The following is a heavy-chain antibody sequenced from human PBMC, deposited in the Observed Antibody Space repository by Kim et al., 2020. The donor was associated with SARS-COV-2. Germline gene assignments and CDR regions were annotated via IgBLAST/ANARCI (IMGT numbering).Heavy chain of an antibody. CDR1: GYTFTSYG. CDR2: ISAYNGNT. J-gene: IGHJ5*02. V-gene: IGHV1-18*04. CDR3: AREVHGSGSYYGKNWFDP. Sequence: ASVKVSCKASGYTFTSYGISWVRQAPGQGLEWMGWISAYNGNTNYAQKLQGRVTMTTDTSTSTAYMELRSLRSDDTAVYYCAREVHGSGSYYGKNWFDPWGQGTLVTVSS. D-gene: IGHD3-10*01.